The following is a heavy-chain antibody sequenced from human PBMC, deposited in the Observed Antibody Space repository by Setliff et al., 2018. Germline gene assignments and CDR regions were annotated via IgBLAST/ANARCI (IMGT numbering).Heavy chain of an antibody. CDR3: TTGSVCVGDCYSGRLNY. D-gene: IGHD2-21*02. Sequence: QPGGSLRLSCAASGFSFSGSAVYWVRQASVKGLEWIGRIRGRTDNYATAYAASVRGRFTISRDDSRNTLYLQMNSLKTEDTAVYYCTTGSVCVGDCYSGRLNYWGQGTLVTVSS. CDR1: GFSFSGSA. V-gene: IGHV3-73*01. CDR2: IRGRTDNYAT. J-gene: IGHJ4*02.